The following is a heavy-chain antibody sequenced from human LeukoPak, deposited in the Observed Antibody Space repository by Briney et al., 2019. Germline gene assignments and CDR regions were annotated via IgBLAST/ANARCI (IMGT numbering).Heavy chain of an antibody. V-gene: IGHV4-4*07. Sequence: SETLSLTCTVSGGSISSYYWSWIRQPAGKGLEWIGRIYTSGSTNYNPSLKSRVTISVDTSKNQFSLKLSSVTAADTAVYYCARAAGIAASTPIFYYYYMDVWGKGTTVTVSS. CDR1: GGSISSYY. J-gene: IGHJ6*03. D-gene: IGHD6-13*01. CDR2: IYTSGST. CDR3: ARAAGIAASTPIFYYYYMDV.